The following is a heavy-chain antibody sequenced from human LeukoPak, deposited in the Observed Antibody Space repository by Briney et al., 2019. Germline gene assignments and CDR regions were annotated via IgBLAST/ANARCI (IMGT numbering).Heavy chain of an antibody. CDR1: GGSFSGYY. V-gene: IGHV4-34*11. Sequence: PSETLSLTCAVYGGSFSGYYWSWIRQPPGKGLEWIGSIYYSGSTYYNPSLKSRATISVETSKNQFSLKLSSVTAADTAVYYCARDWDEGSGSHYWGQGTLVTVSS. CDR2: IYYSGST. D-gene: IGHD3-3*01. J-gene: IGHJ4*02. CDR3: ARDWDEGSGSHY.